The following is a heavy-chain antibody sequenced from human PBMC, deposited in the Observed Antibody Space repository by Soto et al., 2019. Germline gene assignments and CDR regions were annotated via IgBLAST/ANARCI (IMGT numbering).Heavy chain of an antibody. V-gene: IGHV3-21*01. D-gene: IGHD2-8*01. CDR2: ISSSSSYI. CDR3: AISLRKNFVLMGSYYFDY. J-gene: IGHJ4*02. CDR1: GFTFSSYS. Sequence: EVQLVESGGGLVKPGGSLRLSCAASGFTFSSYSMNWVRQAPGKGLEWVSSISSSSSYIYYADSVKGRFTISRDNAKNSLYLQMNSLRAEDTAVYYCAISLRKNFVLMGSYYFDYWGQGTLVTVSS.